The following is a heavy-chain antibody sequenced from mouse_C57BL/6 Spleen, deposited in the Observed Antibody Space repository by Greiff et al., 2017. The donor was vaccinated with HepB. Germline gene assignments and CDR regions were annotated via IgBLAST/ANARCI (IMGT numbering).Heavy chain of an antibody. CDR1: GFTFSSYA. J-gene: IGHJ3*01. D-gene: IGHD2-4*01. Sequence: EVQLVESGGGLVKPGGSLKLSCAASGFTFSSYAMSWVRQTPEKRLEWVATISDGGSYTYYPDNVKGRCTITRDNAKNNLYLQMSHLKSDDTAMYYCTREGYYDYYAFSYWGQGTLVTVSA. CDR2: ISDGGSYT. V-gene: IGHV5-4*01. CDR3: TREGYYDYYAFSY.